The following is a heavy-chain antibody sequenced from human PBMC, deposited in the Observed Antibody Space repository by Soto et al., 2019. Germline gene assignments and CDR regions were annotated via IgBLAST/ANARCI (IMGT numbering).Heavy chain of an antibody. CDR3: ARLAVPGYCSGGSCYSALFWYFDL. D-gene: IGHD2-15*01. Sequence: QVQLQQWGAGLLKPSETLSLTCAVYGGSFSGYYWSWIRQPPGKGLEWIGEINHSGSTNYNPSLKSRVTISVDTSKNPFALKLSSVTAADTAVYYCARLAVPGYCSGGSCYSALFWYFDLWGRGTLVTVSS. CDR2: INHSGST. V-gene: IGHV4-34*01. CDR1: GGSFSGYY. J-gene: IGHJ2*01.